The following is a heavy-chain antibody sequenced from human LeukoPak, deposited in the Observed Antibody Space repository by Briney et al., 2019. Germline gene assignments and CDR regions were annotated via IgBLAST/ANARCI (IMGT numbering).Heavy chain of an antibody. CDR2: IIPIFGTA. J-gene: IGHJ4*02. CDR3: ASPTYYYDGSGSESWSFDY. Sequence: ASVKVSCKASGGTFSSYAISWVRQAPGQGFEWMGRIIPIFGTANYAQKFQSRVTITTDESTSTAYMELSSLRSEDTAVYYCASPTYYYDGSGSESWSFDYWGQGTLVTVSS. CDR1: GGTFSSYA. D-gene: IGHD3-22*01. V-gene: IGHV1-69*05.